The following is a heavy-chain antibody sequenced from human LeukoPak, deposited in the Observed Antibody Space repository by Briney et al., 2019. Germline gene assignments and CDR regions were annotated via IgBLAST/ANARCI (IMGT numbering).Heavy chain of an antibody. CDR2: IWYDGGNK. CDR1: GFTFSSYG. D-gene: IGHD1-26*01. V-gene: IGHV3-33*01. CDR3: ARDKWELLGGMDV. J-gene: IGHJ6*02. Sequence: PGGSLRLSCAASGFTFSSYGMHWLRQAPGKGLEWVAVIWYDGGNKYYADSVKGRFTISRDNSKNTLYLQMNSLRAEDTAVYYCARDKWELLGGMDVWGQGTTVTVSS.